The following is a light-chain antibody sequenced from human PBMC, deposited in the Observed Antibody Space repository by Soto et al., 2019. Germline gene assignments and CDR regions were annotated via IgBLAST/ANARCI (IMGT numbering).Light chain of an antibody. CDR3: PLSYFPPLP. CDR1: QYIGRY. CDR2: AAS. V-gene: IGKV1-39*01. Sequence: LGASVGDRVTSICRARQYIGRYLNWYQQKPGKAPKLLIYAASSLHSGVPSRFSGSGSATDFTLTLSRLQPEAVTTYSCPLSYFPPLPSAGRTNLDIK. J-gene: IGKJ4*01.